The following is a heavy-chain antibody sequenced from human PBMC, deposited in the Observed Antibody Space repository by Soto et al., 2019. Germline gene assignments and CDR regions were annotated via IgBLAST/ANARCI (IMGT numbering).Heavy chain of an antibody. J-gene: IGHJ4*02. Sequence: GGSLRLSCAASGFTFSSYSMNWVRQAPGKGLEWVSYISSSSSTIYYADSVKSRFTISRDNAKNSLYLQMNSLRAEDTAVYYCARIPDDILTFVEYWGQGTLVTVSS. CDR3: ARIPDDILTFVEY. CDR2: ISSSSSTI. CDR1: GFTFSSYS. D-gene: IGHD3-9*01. V-gene: IGHV3-48*01.